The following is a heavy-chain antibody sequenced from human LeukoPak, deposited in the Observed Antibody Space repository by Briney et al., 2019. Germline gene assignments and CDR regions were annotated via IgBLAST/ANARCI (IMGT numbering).Heavy chain of an antibody. Sequence: SETLSLTCTVSGGSIRSYYWSWIRQPPGKGLEWIGYIYYSGSTNYNPSLKSRVTISVDTSKNQFSLKLSSVTAADTAVYFCTRVSALKWFGDLGAKHGMDVWGQGTTVTVSS. CDR2: IYYSGST. CDR1: GGSIRSYY. J-gene: IGHJ6*02. D-gene: IGHD3-10*01. CDR3: TRVSALKWFGDLGAKHGMDV. V-gene: IGHV4-59*01.